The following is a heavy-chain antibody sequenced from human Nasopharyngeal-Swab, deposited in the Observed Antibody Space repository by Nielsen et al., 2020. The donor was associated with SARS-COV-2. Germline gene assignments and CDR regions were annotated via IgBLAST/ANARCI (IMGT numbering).Heavy chain of an antibody. J-gene: IGHJ3*02. CDR1: GYTFTSYY. Sequence: ASLKVSCKASGYTFTSYYMHWVRQAPGQGLEWKGIINPSGGSTSYAQKFQGRVTMTRDTSTSTVYMELSSLRSEDTAVYYCARGGCAVAGTFPPYFDIWGQGTMVTVSS. D-gene: IGHD6-19*01. V-gene: IGHV1-46*01. CDR3: ARGGCAVAGTFPPYFDI. CDR2: INPSGGST.